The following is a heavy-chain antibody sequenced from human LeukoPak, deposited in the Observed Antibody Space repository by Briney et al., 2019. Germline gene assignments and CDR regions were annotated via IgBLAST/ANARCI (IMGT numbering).Heavy chain of an antibody. Sequence: GASLKLSCKASGFTFTSYGINWVRQAPGQGLEWVALISAYNSNTNYAHKLQGRVTITTDTSTNTAYMQLRSLRADDTAAYYYAEDWSNPPSVLLWIWAGTRDVLDFWGRGT. CDR3: AEDWSNPPSVLLWIWAGTRDVLDF. J-gene: IGHJ3*01. V-gene: IGHV1-18*01. CDR2: ISAYNSNT. CDR1: GFTFTSYG. D-gene: IGHD3-10*01.